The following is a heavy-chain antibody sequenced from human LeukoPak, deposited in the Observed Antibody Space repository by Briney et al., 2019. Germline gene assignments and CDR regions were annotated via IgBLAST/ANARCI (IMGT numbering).Heavy chain of an antibody. D-gene: IGHD5-18*01. V-gene: IGHV4-38-2*02. CDR2: IYHSGST. CDR3: ARVRSYGYEFDY. J-gene: IGHJ4*02. Sequence: PSETLSLTCTVSGYSISSGYYWGWIRQPPGKGLEWIGSIYHSGSTYYNPSLKSRVTISVDTSKNQFSLKLSSVTAADTAVYYCARVRSYGYEFDYWGQGTLVTVSS. CDR1: GYSISSGYY.